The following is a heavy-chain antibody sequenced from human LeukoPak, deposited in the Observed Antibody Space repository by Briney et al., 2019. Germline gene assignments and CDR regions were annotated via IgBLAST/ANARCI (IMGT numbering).Heavy chain of an antibody. CDR3: ATLWFGELYGVSYHWFDP. V-gene: IGHV1-24*01. CDR1: GYTLTELS. Sequence: ASVKVSCKVSGYTLTELSMHWVRQAPGKGLEWMGGFDPEDGETIYAQKLQGRVTMTEDTSTDTAYMELSSLRSEDTAVYYCATLWFGELYGVSYHWFDPWGQGTLVTVSS. D-gene: IGHD3-10*01. J-gene: IGHJ5*02. CDR2: FDPEDGET.